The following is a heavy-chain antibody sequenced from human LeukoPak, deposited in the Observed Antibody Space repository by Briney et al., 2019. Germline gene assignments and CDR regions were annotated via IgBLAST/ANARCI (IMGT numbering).Heavy chain of an antibody. CDR2: MNPNSGNT. CDR3: ARGGGSHNWFDP. V-gene: IGHV1-8*02. Sequence: ASVKVSCKASGYTFTSYDINWVRQATGQGPEWMGWMNPNSGNTGYAQKFQGRVTMTRNTSISTAYMELSSLRSEDTAVYYCARGGGSHNWFDPWGQGTLVTVSS. J-gene: IGHJ5*02. D-gene: IGHD3-16*01. CDR1: GYTFTSYD.